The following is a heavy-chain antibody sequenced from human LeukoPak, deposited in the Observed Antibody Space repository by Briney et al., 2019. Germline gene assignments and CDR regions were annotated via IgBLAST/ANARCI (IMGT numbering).Heavy chain of an antibody. CDR3: TTNWNYFAY. Sequence: GGSLRLSCTASGFTFGDYAMSWVRQAPGKGLEWVGFIRSKAYGGTTEYAASVKGRFTISRDDSKSIAYLQMNSLKTEDTAVYYCTTNWNYFAYWGQGTLVTVSP. J-gene: IGHJ4*02. CDR1: GFTFGDYA. V-gene: IGHV3-49*04. CDR2: IRSKAYGGTT. D-gene: IGHD1-20*01.